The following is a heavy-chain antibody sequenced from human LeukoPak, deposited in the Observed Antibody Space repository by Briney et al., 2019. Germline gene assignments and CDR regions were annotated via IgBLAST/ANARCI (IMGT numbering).Heavy chain of an antibody. D-gene: IGHD5-24*01. CDR1: GFGVHTFA. J-gene: IGHJ4*02. Sequence: GGSLRLSCAVSGFGVHTFAMSWVRQAPVKGLEWLASITKYDGRLYYADSVRGRFTISRDTSQNELYLQMNSLRVDGSAIYYCAKDHSADGWPTFEYWGRGTLVTVSS. V-gene: IGHV3-23*01. CDR3: AKDHSADGWPTFEY. CDR2: ITKYDGRL.